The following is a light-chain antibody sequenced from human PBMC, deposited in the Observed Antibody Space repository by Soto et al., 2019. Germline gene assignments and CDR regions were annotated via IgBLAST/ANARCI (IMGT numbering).Light chain of an antibody. V-gene: IGKV2-30*01. CDR3: MQGTHWPPIT. Sequence: DVVLTQSPLSLPVTLGQPASISCRSTQSLVYSDGNIYLNWFQQRPGQSPRRLIYKVSNRDSGVPDRFSGRGSGCYFTLKISRVEAEDVGVYYCMQGTHWPPITFGQGTRLEIK. J-gene: IGKJ5*01. CDR1: QSLVYSDGNIY. CDR2: KVS.